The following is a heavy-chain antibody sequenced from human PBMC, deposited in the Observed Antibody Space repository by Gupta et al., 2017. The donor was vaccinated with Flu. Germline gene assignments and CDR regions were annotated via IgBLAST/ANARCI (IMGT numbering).Heavy chain of an antibody. D-gene: IGHD6-6*01. V-gene: IGHV1-18*01. Sequence: SWVRQAPGQGLEWMGWISAYNGNTNYAQKLQGRVTMTTDTSTSTAYMELRSLRSDDTTVYYCARDDSSSPIEDYYYYYMDVWGKGTTVTVYS. J-gene: IGHJ6*03. CDR2: ISAYNGNT. CDR3: ARDDSSSPIEDYYYYYMDV.